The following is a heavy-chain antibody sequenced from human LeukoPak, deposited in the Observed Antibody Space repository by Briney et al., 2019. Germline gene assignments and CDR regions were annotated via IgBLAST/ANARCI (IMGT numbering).Heavy chain of an antibody. V-gene: IGHV1-69*01. D-gene: IGHD1-26*01. CDR2: IIPIFGTA. J-gene: IGHJ4*02. CDR3: ARHLEPLNSGSYSN. CDR1: GGTFSNYA. Sequence: SVTVSFKASGGTFSNYAISWVRQTPGQGLEWMGGIIPIFGTANYAQKFQGRVTITADESTSTAYLELSTLRSEDTAVYYCARHLEPLNSGSYSNWGQGALVTVSS.